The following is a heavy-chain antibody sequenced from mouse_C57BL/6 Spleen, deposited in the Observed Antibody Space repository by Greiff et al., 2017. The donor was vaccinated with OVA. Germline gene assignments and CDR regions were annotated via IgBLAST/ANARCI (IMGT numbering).Heavy chain of an antibody. CDR2: IYPGDGDT. CDR1: GYAFSSSW. CDR3: ARGYYGSSYWVAY. D-gene: IGHD1-1*01. J-gene: IGHJ3*01. V-gene: IGHV1-82*01. Sequence: QVHVKQSGPELVKPGASVKISCKASGYAFSSSWMNWVKQRPGKGLEWIGRIYPGDGDTNYNGKFKGKATLTADKYACTAYMRLSSLTSEDSAVYVCARGYYGSSYWVAYWGQGTLVTGSA.